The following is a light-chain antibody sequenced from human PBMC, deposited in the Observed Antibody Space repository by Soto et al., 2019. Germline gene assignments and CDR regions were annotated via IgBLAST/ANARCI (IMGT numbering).Light chain of an antibody. V-gene: IGKV3-11*01. CDR2: DAS. J-gene: IGKJ4*01. Sequence: EIVLTQSPATLSLSPGERATLSCRASQSVGTFIAWYQQKPGQSPRILIYDASNRATCTPARFSGSGSGTDFTLTISSLEPEDFALYYCQQRYNWPPLTFGGGTRVEIK. CDR3: QQRYNWPPLT. CDR1: QSVGTF.